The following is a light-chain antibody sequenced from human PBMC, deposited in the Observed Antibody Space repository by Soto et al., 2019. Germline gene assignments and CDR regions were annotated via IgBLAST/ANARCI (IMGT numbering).Light chain of an antibody. CDR1: QSVSGRF. J-gene: IGKJ1*01. CDR2: GAS. CDR3: QQYISSPLT. Sequence: DIVLTQSPGTLSLSPGEGATLSCRASQSVSGRFLAWYQQKPGQAPRLLIYGASNRATGIPDRFSASGSGTDFTLTISRLEPEDFAVYYCQQYISSPLTFGQGTKVDIK. V-gene: IGKV3-20*01.